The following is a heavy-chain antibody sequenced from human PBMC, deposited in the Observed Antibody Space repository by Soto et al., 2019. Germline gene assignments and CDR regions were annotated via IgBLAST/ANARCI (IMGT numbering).Heavy chain of an antibody. D-gene: IGHD4-17*01. CDR2: IYYSGST. J-gene: IGHJ4*02. Sequence: PSETLSLTCIVSGSSISSYYWSWIRQPPGKGPEWIGNIYYSGSTNYNPSRKSRVTISVDTSKNQFSLKLNSVTAADTAVYYCARVGGYYGDYPNFDYWGQGTLVTVSS. V-gene: IGHV4-59*01. CDR3: ARVGGYYGDYPNFDY. CDR1: GSSISSYY.